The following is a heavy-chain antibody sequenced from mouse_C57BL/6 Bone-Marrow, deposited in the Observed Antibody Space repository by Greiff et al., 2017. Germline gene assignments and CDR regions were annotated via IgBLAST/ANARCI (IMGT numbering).Heavy chain of an antibody. CDR1: GYTFTSYW. CDR3: ARSVTVPLDY. CDR2: IDPSDSET. D-gene: IGHD1-1*01. V-gene: IGHV1-52*01. J-gene: IGHJ4*01. Sequence: QVQLKQPGAELVRPGSSVKLSCKASGYTFTSYWMHWVKQRPIQGLEWIGNIDPSDSETHYNQKFKDKATLTVDKSSSTAYMQLSSLTSEDSAVYYCARSVTVPLDYWGQGTSVTVSS.